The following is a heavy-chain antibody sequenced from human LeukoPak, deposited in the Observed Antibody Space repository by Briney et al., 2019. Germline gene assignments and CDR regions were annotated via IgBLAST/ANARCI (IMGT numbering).Heavy chain of an antibody. Sequence: GGSLRLSCAASGFTFSSYWMHRVRHAPGKGLVWVSRINSDGSSTSYADSVKGRFTISRDNAKNTLYLQMNSLRAEDTAVYYCAREDIQYDSGSGEVLAYWGQGTLVTVSS. J-gene: IGHJ4*02. CDR1: GFTFSSYW. CDR2: INSDGSST. D-gene: IGHD3-22*01. CDR3: AREDIQYDSGSGEVLAY. V-gene: IGHV3-74*01.